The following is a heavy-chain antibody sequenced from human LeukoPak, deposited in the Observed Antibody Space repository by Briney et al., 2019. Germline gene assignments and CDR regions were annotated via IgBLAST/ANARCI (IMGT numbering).Heavy chain of an antibody. Sequence: EASVKVSCKASGYTFTGYYMHWVRQAPGQGLEWMGWINPNSGGTNYAQKFQGRVTMTRDTSISTAYMELSSLRSEDTAVYYCARKGLWFGAFYYYYYMDVWGKGTTVTISS. V-gene: IGHV1-2*02. D-gene: IGHD3-10*01. CDR2: INPNSGGT. CDR1: GYTFTGYY. J-gene: IGHJ6*03. CDR3: ARKGLWFGAFYYYYYMDV.